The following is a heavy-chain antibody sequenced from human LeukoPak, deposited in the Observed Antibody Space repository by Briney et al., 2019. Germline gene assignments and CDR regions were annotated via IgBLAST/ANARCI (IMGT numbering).Heavy chain of an antibody. CDR2: ITPNADRT. D-gene: IGHD3-22*01. CDR1: GFTFGSYG. V-gene: IGHV3-23*01. CDR3: AILHGYYDGSGYWVQ. Sequence: GGSLRLSCAASGFTFGSYGMSWVRQAPGKGLEWVSFITPNADRTSYADSVEGRFTISRDNPRNTLYMQMNSLRDEDTAIYYCAILHGYYDGSGYWVQWGQGTLVTVSS. J-gene: IGHJ1*01.